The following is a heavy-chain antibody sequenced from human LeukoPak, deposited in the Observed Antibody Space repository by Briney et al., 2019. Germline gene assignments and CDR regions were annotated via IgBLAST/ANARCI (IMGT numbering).Heavy chain of an antibody. CDR1: GYNFTTYW. CDR2: IYPGDSDS. J-gene: IGHJ4*02. CDR3: ARSRSMVYLDY. V-gene: IGHV5-51*01. Sequence: GESLKISCRGSGYNFTTYWIAWVRQMPGKGLEWMGIIYPGDSDSRYSPSFQGQVTISADNSISTVYLQWSSLKASDTAMYYCARSRSMVYLDYWGQGTLVTVSS. D-gene: IGHD2-8*01.